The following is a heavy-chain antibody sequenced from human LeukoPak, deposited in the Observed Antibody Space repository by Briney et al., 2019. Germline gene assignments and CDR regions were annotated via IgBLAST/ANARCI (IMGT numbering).Heavy chain of an antibody. Sequence: GGYLRLSCAASGFTCSSYAMSWVRQAPGKGLEWVSAISGSGGSTYYADSVKGRLTISRDNTKNTLYLQMNSLRAEDTAVYYCAKDSLQWLDNPPLAFDIWGQGTMVTVSS. CDR3: AKDSLQWLDNPPLAFDI. V-gene: IGHV3-23*01. CDR1: GFTCSSYA. D-gene: IGHD6-19*01. CDR2: ISGSGGST. J-gene: IGHJ3*02.